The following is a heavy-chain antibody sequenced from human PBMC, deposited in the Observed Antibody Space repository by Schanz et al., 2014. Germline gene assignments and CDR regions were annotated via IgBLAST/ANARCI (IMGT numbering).Heavy chain of an antibody. Sequence: QVQLVQSGAEVKKPGASVKVSCKASGYTFTSDSMHWVRQAPGQGLEWMGMINPSGGSTTYAQKIQGRVTITRDTSTSTVYMELSSLRSDDTAIYYCTKDVDSGYQVDYYYYGMDVSGQGPTVTVSS. CDR1: GYTFTSDS. V-gene: IGHV1-46*01. CDR2: INPSGGST. J-gene: IGHJ6*02. CDR3: TKDVDSGYQVDYYYYGMDV. D-gene: IGHD3-10*01.